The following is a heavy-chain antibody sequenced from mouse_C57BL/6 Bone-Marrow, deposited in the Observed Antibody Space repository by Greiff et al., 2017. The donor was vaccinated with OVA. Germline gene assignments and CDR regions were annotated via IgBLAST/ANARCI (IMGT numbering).Heavy chain of an antibody. CDR3: ASQYYGSRGAY. Sequence: QVQLKESGPGLVAPSQSLSITCTVSGFSLTSYGVDWVRQSPGKGLEWLGVIWGVGSTNYNSALKSRLSISKDNSKSQVFLKMNSLHTDDTAMYYCASQYYGSRGAYWGQGTLVTVSA. D-gene: IGHD1-1*01. CDR2: IWGVGST. CDR1: GFSLTSYG. V-gene: IGHV2-6*01. J-gene: IGHJ3*01.